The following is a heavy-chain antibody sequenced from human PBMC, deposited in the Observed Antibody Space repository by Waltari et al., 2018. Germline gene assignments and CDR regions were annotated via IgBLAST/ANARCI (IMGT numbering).Heavy chain of an antibody. CDR2: FNPSSGDT. J-gene: IGHJ6*02. CDR1: GSPFTGHS. Sequence: QVQLVQSGAAGKKPRHPVKVSCTASGSPFTGHSMHWVRQAPGQGLEWMGRFNPSSGDTDYAQKFLGRVTMTRDTSISTAYMELIKLRSDDTAVYYCARGGPDVWGQGTTVTVSS. CDR3: ARGGPDV. V-gene: IGHV1-2*06. D-gene: IGHD5-12*01.